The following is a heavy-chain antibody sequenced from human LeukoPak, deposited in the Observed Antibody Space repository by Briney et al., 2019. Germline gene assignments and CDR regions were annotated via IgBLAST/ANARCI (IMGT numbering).Heavy chain of an antibody. CDR2: IKQDGGEK. V-gene: IGHV3-7*03. J-gene: IGHJ6*02. CDR1: GFIFSQYS. D-gene: IGHD6-19*01. CDR3: ARLAVGGLYYHYGMDV. Sequence: PGGSLRLSCAASGFIFSQYSMSWVRQAPGKGLEWVANIKQDGGEKYYVDSVKGRFTISRDNAKNSLYLQMNSLRAEDTAVYHCARLAVGGLYYHYGMDVWGQGTTVTVS.